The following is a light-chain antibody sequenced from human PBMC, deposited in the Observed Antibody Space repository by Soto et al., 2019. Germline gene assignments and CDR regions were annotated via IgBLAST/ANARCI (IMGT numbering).Light chain of an antibody. CDR3: CSYAGTYTLYV. V-gene: IGLV2-11*01. Sequence: QSVLTQPLSLSGSPGQSITISCTGTSRDVGGYNYVSWYQFHPGKAPKLMIYDVSKKSSGVPDRFSASKSGNTAFLTISGLQAEDDADYYCCSYAGTYTLYVFGTGTKLTVL. CDR1: SRDVGGYNY. CDR2: DVS. J-gene: IGLJ1*01.